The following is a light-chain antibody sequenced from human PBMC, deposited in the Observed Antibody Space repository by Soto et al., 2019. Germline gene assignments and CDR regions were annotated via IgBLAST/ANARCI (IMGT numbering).Light chain of an antibody. Sequence: QSALTQPASVSGSPGQSITISCTGTSSDVGGYDYVSWYQHHPGKAPKLMISEVSNRPSGVSNRFSGSKSGNTASLTISGLQAEDEATYYCSSYTTSATLIFGGGTQLNVL. CDR1: SSDVGGYDY. CDR3: SSYTTSATLI. V-gene: IGLV2-14*01. CDR2: EVS. J-gene: IGLJ2*01.